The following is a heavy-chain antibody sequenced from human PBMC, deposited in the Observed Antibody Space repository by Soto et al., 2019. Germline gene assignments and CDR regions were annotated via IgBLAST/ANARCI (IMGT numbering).Heavy chain of an antibody. CDR1: GFSSSDYW. V-gene: IGHV3-7*03. Sequence: GGSLRLSCAASGFSSSDYWMSWVRQAPGRGLEWVTHIIQDGRAIYYVDSVRGRFTISRDSAGNSVFLEMHRLRVEDTAVYYCARGGELSLLPLDYWGLGTLVTVSS. CDR3: ARGGELSLLPLDY. J-gene: IGHJ4*02. CDR2: IIQDGRAI. D-gene: IGHD2-15*01.